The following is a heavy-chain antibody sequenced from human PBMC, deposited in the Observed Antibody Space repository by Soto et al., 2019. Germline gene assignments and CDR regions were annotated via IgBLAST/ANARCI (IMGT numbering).Heavy chain of an antibody. CDR2: IDPTSTEI. V-gene: IGHV3-21*01. Sequence: EVQLVESGGGLDKPGESLRLSCTASGFNFGAFSLSWVRQAPGKGLEWVSSIDPTSTEIHYADSVEGRFSVYRDSTKNSLYLQMISLRFEDTGVYYCARDYLTGDPREAFDSWGQGTLVTVSS. J-gene: IGHJ4*02. D-gene: IGHD7-27*01. CDR1: GFNFGAFS. CDR3: ARDYLTGDPREAFDS.